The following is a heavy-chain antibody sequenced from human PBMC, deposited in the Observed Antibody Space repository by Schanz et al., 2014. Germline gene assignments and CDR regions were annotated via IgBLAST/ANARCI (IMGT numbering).Heavy chain of an antibody. CDR3: AKALKPYIASRNGLDV. CDR2: LRYDASNE. V-gene: IGHV3-30*02. D-gene: IGHD3-16*01. CDR1: RFAFSNCG. Sequence: QAQLVSSGGGVVQPGGSLRLSCAASRFAFSNCGMHWVRQAPGKGLEWVAFLRYDASNEYYADSVKGRFTISRDNSKNTLYLQMNSLRPDDTAVYYCAKALKPYIASRNGLDVWGHGTTVTVSS. J-gene: IGHJ6*02.